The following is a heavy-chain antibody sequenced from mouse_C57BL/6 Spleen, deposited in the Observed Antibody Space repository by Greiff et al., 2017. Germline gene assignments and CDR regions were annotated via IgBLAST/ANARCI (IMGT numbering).Heavy chain of an antibody. CDR1: GYTFTSYW. CDR3: ARGGDYYGSSVMYAMDY. CDR2: IDPSDSYT. V-gene: IGHV1-59*01. J-gene: IGHJ4*01. D-gene: IGHD1-1*01. Sequence: QVQLQQPGAELVRPGTSVKLSCKASGYTFTSYWMHCVKQRPGQGLECIGVIDPSDSYTNYNQKFKVKATLTVDTSSSTAYMQLRRLTSEDSAVYYCARGGDYYGSSVMYAMDYWGQGTSVTVSS.